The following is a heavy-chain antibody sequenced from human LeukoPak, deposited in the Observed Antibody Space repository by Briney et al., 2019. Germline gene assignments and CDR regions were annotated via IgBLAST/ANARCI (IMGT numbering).Heavy chain of an antibody. CDR3: ARGPVTADAFDI. Sequence: PSETLSLTCAVDGGSFSVYYWSWIRQPPGKGLEWIGEINHSGSTNYNPSLKSRVTISVDTSKNQFSLKLSSVTAADTAVYYCARGPVTADAFDIWGQGTMVTVSS. D-gene: IGHD4-17*01. J-gene: IGHJ3*02. CDR2: INHSGST. V-gene: IGHV4-34*01. CDR1: GGSFSVYY.